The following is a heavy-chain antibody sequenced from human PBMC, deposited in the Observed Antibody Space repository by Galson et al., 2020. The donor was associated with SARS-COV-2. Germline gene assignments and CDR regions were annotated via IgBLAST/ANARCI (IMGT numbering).Heavy chain of an antibody. Sequence: GESLKISCAASGFNVISKNMNWVRQAPGKGLEWVSLLYNGGISSYADSVKGRFTISRDHSKNTLYLQMNSLRVEDTAIYFCARDRPLSGSKHPGNYYYYMDVWGKGTTVTVSS. D-gene: IGHD1-26*01. V-gene: IGHV3-53*01. J-gene: IGHJ6*03. CDR3: ARDRPLSGSKHPGNYYYYMDV. CDR1: GFNVISKN. CDR2: LYNGGIS.